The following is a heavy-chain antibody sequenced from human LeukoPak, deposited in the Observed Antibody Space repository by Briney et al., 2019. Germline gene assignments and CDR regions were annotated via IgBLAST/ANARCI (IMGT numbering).Heavy chain of an antibody. J-gene: IGHJ3*02. CDR1: GGSISSGGYS. D-gene: IGHD3-9*01. CDR3: ARDTRAGDWFAFDI. CDR2: IYHSGST. V-gene: IGHV4-30-2*01. Sequence: ASETLSLTCTVSGGSISSGGYSWSWIRQPPGKGLEWIGYIYHSGSTYYNPSLKSRVTISVDRSKNQFSLKLSSVTAADTAVYYCARDTRAGDWFAFDIWGQGTMVTVSS.